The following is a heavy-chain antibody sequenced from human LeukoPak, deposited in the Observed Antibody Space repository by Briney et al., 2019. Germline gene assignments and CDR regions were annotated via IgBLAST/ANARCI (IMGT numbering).Heavy chain of an antibody. J-gene: IGHJ4*02. Sequence: PGGSLRLSCAASGFTLGNYWMHWVRQAPGKGLVWVSRGDGDGSHSTYADSVKGRFTIYRDNRKNPLYLQMNSLTGEDTAVYYCAYSDHFDNWGQGALVTVSS. CDR2: GDGDGSHS. V-gene: IGHV3-74*03. CDR1: GFTLGNYW. CDR3: AYSDHFDN. D-gene: IGHD4-17*01.